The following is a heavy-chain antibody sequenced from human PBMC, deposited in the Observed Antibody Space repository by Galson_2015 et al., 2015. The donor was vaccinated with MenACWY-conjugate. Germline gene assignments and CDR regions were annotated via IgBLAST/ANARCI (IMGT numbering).Heavy chain of an antibody. V-gene: IGHV3-72*01. CDR2: IRDRGHSHTT. J-gene: IGHJ3*02. CDR1: GFIFSAHY. CDR3: TRRMLGSTDGYDI. D-gene: IGHD1-26*01. Sequence: SLRLSCAASGFIFSAHYMDWVRQGPGRGLEWVGRIRDRGHSHTTEYAASVKGRFTISRDESESSVYLQMNSLQGEDTAVYYYTRRMLGSTDGYDIWGQGTMVAV.